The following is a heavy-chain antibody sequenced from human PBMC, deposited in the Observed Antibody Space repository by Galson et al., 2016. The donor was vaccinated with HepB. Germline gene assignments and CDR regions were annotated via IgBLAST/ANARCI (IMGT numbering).Heavy chain of an antibody. CDR1: GFTFSSYA. D-gene: IGHD1-26*01. V-gene: IGHV3-23*01. J-gene: IGHJ6*04. Sequence: SLRLSCAASGFTFSSYAMTWVRQAPGKGLEVVSCISRSGDSTDYADSVKGRFTISRDNSKNTLSLQMNSLRAADAAVYYCVQGSTAPAVWGKGTTVTVSS. CDR3: VQGSTAPAV. CDR2: ISRSGDST.